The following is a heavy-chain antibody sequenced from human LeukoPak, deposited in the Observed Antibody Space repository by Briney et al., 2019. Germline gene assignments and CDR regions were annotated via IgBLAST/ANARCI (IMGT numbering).Heavy chain of an antibody. CDR3: ARSDLVGYSYGYDY. Sequence: ASETLSLTCAVYGGSFSGYYWSWIPQPPGKGLEWIGEINHSGSTNYNPSLKSRVTISVDTSKNQFSLKLSSVTAADTAVYYCARSDLVGYSYGYDYWGQGTLVTVSS. D-gene: IGHD5-18*01. V-gene: IGHV4-34*01. J-gene: IGHJ4*02. CDR2: INHSGST. CDR1: GGSFSGYY.